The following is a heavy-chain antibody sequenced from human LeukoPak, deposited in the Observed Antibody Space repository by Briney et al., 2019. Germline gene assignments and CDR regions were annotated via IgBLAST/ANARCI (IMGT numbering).Heavy chain of an antibody. Sequence: GGSLRLSCTAYGFTFGDYAMSWVRQAPGKGLEWVGFIRSKAYGGTTEYAASVKGRFTISRDDSKSIAYLQMNSLKTEDTAVYYCTRGGPTVTKGNFYYYYYMDVWGKGTTVTVSS. J-gene: IGHJ6*03. V-gene: IGHV3-49*04. CDR2: IRSKAYGGTT. CDR1: GFTFGDYA. D-gene: IGHD4-17*01. CDR3: TRGGPTVTKGNFYYYYYMDV.